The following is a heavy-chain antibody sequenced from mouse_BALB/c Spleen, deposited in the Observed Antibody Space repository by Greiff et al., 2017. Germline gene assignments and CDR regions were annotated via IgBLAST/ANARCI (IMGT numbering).Heavy chain of an antibody. CDR1: GYAFSSYW. D-gene: IGHD2-4*01. CDR3: ERSNADYGQFAY. V-gene: IGHV1-80*01. CDR2: IYPGDGDT. J-gene: IGHJ3*01. Sequence: QVQLQQSGAELVRPGSSVKISCKASGYAFSSYWMNWVKQRPGQGLEWIGQIYPGDGDTNYNGKFKGKATLTADKSSSTAYMQLSSLTSEDSAVYFCERSNADYGQFAYWGQGTLVTVSA.